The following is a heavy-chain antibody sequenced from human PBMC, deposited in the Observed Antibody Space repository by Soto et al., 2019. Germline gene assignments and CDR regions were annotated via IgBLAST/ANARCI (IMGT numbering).Heavy chain of an antibody. CDR1: GFTFSNDC. CDR2: INADGGST. CDR3: IKVLTRGVGVPRFYFDS. V-gene: IGHV3-74*01. J-gene: IGHJ4*02. D-gene: IGHD3-9*01. Sequence: GCLRLSCAASGFTFSNDCMHWVLQAPWKGLEWVSRINADGGSTHYADSVRGRFTISRDNAKNTLFLQLNSLRVEDTAIYYCIKVLTRGVGVPRFYFDSWGQGTLVTVSS.